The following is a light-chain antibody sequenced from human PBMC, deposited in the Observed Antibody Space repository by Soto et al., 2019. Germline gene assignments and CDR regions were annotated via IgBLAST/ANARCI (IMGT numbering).Light chain of an antibody. CDR2: KAS. Sequence: DIPMTQSPSTLSASVGDRVTITYRASQSISSWLAGYQQKPGKAPNLLIYKASSLESGVPSRFSGSGSGTELTLTISSLQPDDFATYYCQQYNSYPLTFGGGTKVEIK. CDR1: QSISSW. J-gene: IGKJ4*01. V-gene: IGKV1-5*03. CDR3: QQYNSYPLT.